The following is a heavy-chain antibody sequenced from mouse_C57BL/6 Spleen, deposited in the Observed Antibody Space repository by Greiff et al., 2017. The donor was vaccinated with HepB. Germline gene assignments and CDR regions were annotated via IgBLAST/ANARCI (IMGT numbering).Heavy chain of an antibody. V-gene: IGHV1-53*01. CDR2: INPSNGGT. CDR1: GYTFTSYW. Sequence: QVQLQQPGTELVKPGASVKLSCKASGYTFTSYWMHWVKQRPGQGLEWIGNINPSNGGTNYNEKFKSKATLTVDNSSSTAYMQLSSLTSEDSAVYYCARSEYFYYAMDYWGQGTSVTVSS. CDR3: ARSEYFYYAMDY. J-gene: IGHJ4*01. D-gene: IGHD5-2*01.